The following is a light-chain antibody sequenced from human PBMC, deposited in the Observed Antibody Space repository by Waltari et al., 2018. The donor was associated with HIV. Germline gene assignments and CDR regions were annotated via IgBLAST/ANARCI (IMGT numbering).Light chain of an antibody. V-gene: IGLV3-21*02. Sequence: SYVLTQPPSLSVAPGQTARITCGGTNIGSKSVHWYQQKQGQAPVLVVYDDSDRPSGSPERFSGSNSVNTATLTIRRVEAGDEADYYCQVWDSSSDHYVFGTGPKVTVL. CDR3: QVWDSSSDHYV. CDR1: NIGSKS. CDR2: DDS. J-gene: IGLJ1*01.